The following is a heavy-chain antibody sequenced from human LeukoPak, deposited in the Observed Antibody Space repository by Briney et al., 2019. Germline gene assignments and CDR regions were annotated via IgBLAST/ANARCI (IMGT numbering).Heavy chain of an antibody. CDR2: VYYIGST. V-gene: IGHV4-59*01. CDR1: GGSISTYY. D-gene: IGHD3-3*02. J-gene: IGHJ4*02. CDR3: ARETLAGPRLHFDY. Sequence: PSETLSLTCTVSGGSISTYYWSWIRQPPGKGLEWLGYVYYIGSTNYNPSLKSRVTISVDTSKNQFTLKLSSVTAADTAVYYCARETLAGPRLHFDYWAREPWSPSPQ.